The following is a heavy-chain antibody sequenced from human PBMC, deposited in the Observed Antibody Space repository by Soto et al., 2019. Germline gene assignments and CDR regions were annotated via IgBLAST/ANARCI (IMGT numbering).Heavy chain of an antibody. V-gene: IGHV1-69*02. J-gene: IGHJ5*02. CDR1: GGTFSSYT. CDR3: AVGVRTRFLEWGNWFDP. D-gene: IGHD3-3*01. Sequence: KVSCKASGGTFSSYTISWARQAPGQGLEWMGRIIPILGIANYAQKFQGRVTITRDTSASTAYMELSSLRSEDTAVYYCAVGVRTRFLEWGNWFDPWGQGTLVTVSS. CDR2: IIPILGIA.